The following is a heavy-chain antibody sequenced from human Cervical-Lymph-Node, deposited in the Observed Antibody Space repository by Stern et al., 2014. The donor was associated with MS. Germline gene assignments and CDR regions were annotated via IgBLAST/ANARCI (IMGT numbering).Heavy chain of an antibody. V-gene: IGHV3-30*04. CDR3: AKGGSGSYLD. J-gene: IGHJ4*02. Sequence: VQLVESGGGVVKPGRSLRLSCAASGFVFRRYALHWVRQAPGKGLEWVDLISYDGRDKYYTDSVKGRFTVSRDNSNNTVDLEMNSLRLEDTAVYYCAKGGSGSYLDWGQGSLVTVSS. CDR2: ISYDGRDK. D-gene: IGHD1-26*01. CDR1: GFVFRRYA.